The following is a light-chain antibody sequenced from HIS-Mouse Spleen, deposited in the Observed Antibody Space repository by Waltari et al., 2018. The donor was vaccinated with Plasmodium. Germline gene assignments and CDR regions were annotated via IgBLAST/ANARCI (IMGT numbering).Light chain of an antibody. CDR1: SSDVGGYNY. CDR3: SSYTSSSTWV. Sequence: QSALTQPASVSGSPGQSITISCTGTSSDVGGYNYVSWYQQHPGKAPKLMIYEVSNRPLGVSNRVSGSKSGNTASLTISGLQAEDEADYYCSSYTSSSTWVFGGGTKLTVL. V-gene: IGLV2-14*01. CDR2: EVS. J-gene: IGLJ3*02.